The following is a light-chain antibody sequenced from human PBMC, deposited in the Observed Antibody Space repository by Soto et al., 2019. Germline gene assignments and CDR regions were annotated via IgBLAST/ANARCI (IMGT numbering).Light chain of an antibody. CDR3: QQYNKWPLT. CDR1: QSVGGD. J-gene: IGKJ4*01. Sequence: EGVMTQSPATLSLSPGERATLSCRASQSVGGDVAWYQQKPGQAPRLLIFGASTRPAGIPARFSGSGSATEFTLTISSLQSEDFAVYYCQQYNKWPLTFGGGTKVEIK. V-gene: IGKV3-15*01. CDR2: GAS.